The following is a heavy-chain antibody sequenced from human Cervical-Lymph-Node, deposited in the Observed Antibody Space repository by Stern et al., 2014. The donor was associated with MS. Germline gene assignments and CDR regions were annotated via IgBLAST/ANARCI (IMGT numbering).Heavy chain of an antibody. Sequence: VQLVESGAEVKKPGSSMNVSCKPSGGTFSSSYAITWLRQAPGPRLEWMGRIIPILGLANYAQKFQGRVTITADTSTSTTYMELSSLRSEDTAVYYCARGVVSNRAAATLHNLFDPWGQGTLVTVSS. D-gene: IGHD2-15*01. CDR3: ARGVVSNRAAATLHNLFDP. CDR1: GGTFSSSYA. V-gene: IGHV1-69*09. CDR2: IIPILGLA. J-gene: IGHJ5*02.